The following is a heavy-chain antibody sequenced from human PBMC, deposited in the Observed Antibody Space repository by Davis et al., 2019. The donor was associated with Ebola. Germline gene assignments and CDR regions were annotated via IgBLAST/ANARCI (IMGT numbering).Heavy chain of an antibody. V-gene: IGHV3-30*02. CDR1: GFTFSSYG. J-gene: IGHJ3*02. CDR3: VRDHKYGSGSSGSFDI. Sequence: GGSLRLSCAASGFTFSSYGMHWVRQAPGKGLEWVAFIRYDGSNKYYADSVKGRFTISRDNSKNTLYLQMNSLRADDTAVYFCVRDHKYGSGSSGSFDIWGQGTMVTVSA. CDR2: IRYDGSNK. D-gene: IGHD3-10*01.